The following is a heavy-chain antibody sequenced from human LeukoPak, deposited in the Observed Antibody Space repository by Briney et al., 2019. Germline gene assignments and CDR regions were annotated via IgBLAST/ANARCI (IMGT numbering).Heavy chain of an antibody. V-gene: IGHV1-2*02. CDR2: INPNSGGT. Sequence: ASVKVSCKASGYTFTGYYMHWVRQAPGQGLEWMGWINPNSGGTNYAQKFQGRVTMTRDTSISTAYMELSRLRSDDTAVYYCARTIAAAGIVLRAFDIWGQGTMVTVPS. CDR3: ARTIAAAGIVLRAFDI. D-gene: IGHD6-13*01. J-gene: IGHJ3*02. CDR1: GYTFTGYY.